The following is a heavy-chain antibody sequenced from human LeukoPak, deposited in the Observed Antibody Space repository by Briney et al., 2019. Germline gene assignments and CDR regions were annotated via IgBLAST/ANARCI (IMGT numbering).Heavy chain of an antibody. V-gene: IGHV4-4*07. J-gene: IGHJ5*02. CDR3: ARGFPSSSRWFDP. D-gene: IGHD6-6*01. CDR2: IYTSGNT. Sequence: SETLSLTCTVSGGSIRNYYWSWMRQPAGKGLEWIGRIYTSGNTNYNPSLKSRVTMSVDTSNNQFSLKLHSVTAADTAVYYCARGFPSSSRWFDPWGQGTLVTVSS. CDR1: GGSIRNYY.